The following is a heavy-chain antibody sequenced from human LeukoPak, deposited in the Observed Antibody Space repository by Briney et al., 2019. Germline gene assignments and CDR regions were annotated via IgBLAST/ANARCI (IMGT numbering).Heavy chain of an antibody. Sequence: GRSLRLSCAASGFTFSSHGMHWVRQAPGKGLEWVAVIWYDGSNQYCADSVKGRFTISRDNSKNTLYLQMNSLRAEDTAVYYCAKTHYYDSSGVPGDYWGQGTLVTVSS. CDR3: AKTHYYDSSGVPGDY. D-gene: IGHD3-22*01. CDR1: GFTFSSHG. J-gene: IGHJ4*02. CDR2: IWYDGSNQ. V-gene: IGHV3-33*06.